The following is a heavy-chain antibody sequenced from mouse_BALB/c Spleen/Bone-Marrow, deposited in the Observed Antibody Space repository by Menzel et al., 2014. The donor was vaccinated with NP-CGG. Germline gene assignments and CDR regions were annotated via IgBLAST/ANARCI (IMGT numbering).Heavy chain of an antibody. CDR1: GFTFSDYY. J-gene: IGHJ3*01. V-gene: IGHV5-4*02. D-gene: IGHD1-1*01. Sequence: VQLKESGGGLVKPGGSLKLSCAASGFTFSDYYMYWVRQTPEKRLEWVATISDGGSYTYYPDSVKGRFTISRDNAKNSLYLQMSSLKSEDTAMYYCVLRWFAYWGQGTLVTVSA. CDR2: ISDGGSYT. CDR3: VLRWFAY.